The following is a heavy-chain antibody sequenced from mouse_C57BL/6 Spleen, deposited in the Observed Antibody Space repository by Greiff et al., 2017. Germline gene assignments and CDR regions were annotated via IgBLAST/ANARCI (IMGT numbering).Heavy chain of an antibody. V-gene: IGHV1-15*01. J-gene: IGHJ4*01. CDR2: IDPETGGT. Sequence: VQRVESGAELVRPGASVTLSCKASGYTFTDYEMHWVKQTPVHGLEWIGAIDPETGGTAYNQKFKGKAILTADKSSSTAYMELRSLTSEDSAVYYCTRRPGGAMDYWGQGTSVTVSS. CDR3: TRRPGGAMDY. CDR1: GYTFTDYE.